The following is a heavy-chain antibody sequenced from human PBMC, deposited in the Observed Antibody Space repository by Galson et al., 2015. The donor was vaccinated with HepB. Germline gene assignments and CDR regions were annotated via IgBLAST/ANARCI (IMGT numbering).Heavy chain of an antibody. CDR3: VKDGLERRYGYYSYGMDV. D-gene: IGHD1-1*01. CDR1: GFTFSSYA. V-gene: IGHV3-64D*06. CDR2: ISSNGGST. J-gene: IGHJ6*02. Sequence: SLRLSCAASGFTFSSYAMHWVRQAPGKGLEYVSAISSNGGSTYYADSVKGRFTISRDNSKNTLYLQMSSLRAEDTAVYYCVKDGLERRYGYYSYGMDVWGQGTTVTVSS.